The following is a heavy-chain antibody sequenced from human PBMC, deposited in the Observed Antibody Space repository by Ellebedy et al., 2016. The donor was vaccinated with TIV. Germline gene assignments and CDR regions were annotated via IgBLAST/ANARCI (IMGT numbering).Heavy chain of an antibody. CDR2: ISYDGSNK. D-gene: IGHD3-10*01. CDR3: AKFDYGDY. CDR1: GFTFGSYV. V-gene: IGHV3-30-3*01. J-gene: IGHJ4*02. Sequence: GESLKISCAASGFTFGSYVIHWVRQAPGKGLEWVAVISYDGSNKYYADSVKGRFTISRDNAKNSLYLQMNSLRAEDKAVYYCAKFDYGDYWGQGTLVTVSS.